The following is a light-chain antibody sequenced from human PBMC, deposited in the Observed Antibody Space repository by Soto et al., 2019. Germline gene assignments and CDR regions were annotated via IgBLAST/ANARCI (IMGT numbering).Light chain of an antibody. CDR3: QQYGSSRT. V-gene: IGKV3-20*01. Sequence: EIVLTQSPGTMSLYLGERPTLSCRASQSVSSSYLAWYQQKPGQAPRLLIYGASGRATGIPDRFSGSGSGTDFTLTISRLEPEDFAVYYCQQYGSSRTFGQGTKVDIK. CDR1: QSVSSSY. J-gene: IGKJ1*01. CDR2: GAS.